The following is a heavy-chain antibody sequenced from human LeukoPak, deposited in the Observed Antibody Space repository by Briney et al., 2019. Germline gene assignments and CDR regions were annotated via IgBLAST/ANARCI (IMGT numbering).Heavy chain of an antibody. Sequence: KPGESRTISCKGSGYSFTSYWISWVRQMPGKGLEWMGRIDPSDSYTNYSPSFQGHVTISADKSISTAYLQWSSLKASDTAMYYCASTAYGEYTLDAFDISGQGTMVTVSS. J-gene: IGHJ3*02. CDR3: ASTAYGEYTLDAFDI. D-gene: IGHD4-17*01. CDR1: GYSFTSYW. V-gene: IGHV5-10-1*01. CDR2: IDPSDSYT.